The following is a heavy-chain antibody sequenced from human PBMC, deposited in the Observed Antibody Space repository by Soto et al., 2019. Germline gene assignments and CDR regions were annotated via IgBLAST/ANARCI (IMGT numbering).Heavy chain of an antibody. CDR2: ISGTGRNT. CDR1: GFTFSRNG. V-gene: IGHV3-23*01. D-gene: IGHD2-8*01. Sequence: GGSLRLSCATSGFTFSRNGMSWVRQAPGKGLDWVSGISGTGRNTYYTDSVKGRFTISRDNSKNTLFLQMNSLRVEDTAVYYCAKNGLSDSPSAIDSWGQGTLVTVSS. CDR3: AKNGLSDSPSAIDS. J-gene: IGHJ4*02.